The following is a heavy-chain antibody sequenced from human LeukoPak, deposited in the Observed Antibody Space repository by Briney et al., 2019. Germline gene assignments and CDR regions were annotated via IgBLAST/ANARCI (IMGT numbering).Heavy chain of an antibody. CDR3: ARDLTPTVTGRGNMDV. Sequence: GGSLRLSCAASGFTFSSYEMNWVRQAPGNGLEWVSYISSSGGTMYYADSVRGRFTISRDNAKNSLYLQMNSLRPEDTAVYYCARDLTPTVTGRGNMDVWGKGTTVTISS. J-gene: IGHJ6*03. CDR1: GFTFSSYE. D-gene: IGHD4-17*01. V-gene: IGHV3-48*03. CDR2: ISSSGGTM.